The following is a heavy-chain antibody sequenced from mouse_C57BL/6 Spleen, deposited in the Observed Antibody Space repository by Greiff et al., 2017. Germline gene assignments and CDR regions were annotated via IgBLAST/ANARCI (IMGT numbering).Heavy chain of an antibody. CDR1: GYTFTSYW. CDR3: ARIRDSSGY. V-gene: IGHV1-64*01. J-gene: IGHJ2*01. Sequence: QVQLKQPGAELVKPGASVKLSCKASGYTFTSYWMHWVKQRPGQGLEWMGMIHPNSGSTNYNEKFKSKATLTVDKSSSTAYMQLSSLTSEDSAVFYCARIRDSSGYWGQGTTLTVSS. CDR2: IHPNSGST. D-gene: IGHD3-2*02.